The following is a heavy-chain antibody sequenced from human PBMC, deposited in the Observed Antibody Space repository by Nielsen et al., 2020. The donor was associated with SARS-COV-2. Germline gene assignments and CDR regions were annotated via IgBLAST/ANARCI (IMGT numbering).Heavy chain of an antibody. D-gene: IGHD3-10*01. CDR2: IYHGGST. CDR3: ARHRGTYYYGSGSYYNVDY. V-gene: IGHV4-4*02. Sequence: VRQMPGKGLEWIGEIYHGGSTNYNPSLRGRVTISVDKSKNQFSLELRSVTAADTAVYYCARHRGTYYYGSGSYYNVDYWGQGTLVTVSS. J-gene: IGHJ4*02.